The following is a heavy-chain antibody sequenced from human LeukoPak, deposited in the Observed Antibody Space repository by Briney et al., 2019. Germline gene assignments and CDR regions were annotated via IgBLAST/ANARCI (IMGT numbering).Heavy chain of an antibody. D-gene: IGHD3-10*01. CDR3: ARIWGSGSYNDY. Sequence: SETLSLTCTVSGGSISSRPYYWGWVRQPPGKGLEWIGTISYSGTTYYSPSLKSRVTISLDTSKNQFSLKLSSVTAADTAVYYCARIWGSGSYNDYWGQGTLVTVSS. J-gene: IGHJ4*02. CDR1: GGSISSRPYY. CDR2: ISYSGTT. V-gene: IGHV4-39*07.